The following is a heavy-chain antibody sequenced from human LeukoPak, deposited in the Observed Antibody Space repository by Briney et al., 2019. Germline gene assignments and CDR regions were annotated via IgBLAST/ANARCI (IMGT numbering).Heavy chain of an antibody. CDR1: GFTFSSYA. J-gene: IGHJ4*02. V-gene: IGHV3-30*04. D-gene: IGHD6-13*01. Sequence: GGSLRLSCAASGFTFSSYAMHWVRQAPGKGLEGVAVTSYDESNKYHADSVRGRFTISRDNSKNTLYLQINSLRGEDTAVYYCARARSSWSGSGITVAGAFDYWGKGTLVTVSS. CDR2: TSYDESNK. CDR3: ARARSSWSGSGITVAGAFDY.